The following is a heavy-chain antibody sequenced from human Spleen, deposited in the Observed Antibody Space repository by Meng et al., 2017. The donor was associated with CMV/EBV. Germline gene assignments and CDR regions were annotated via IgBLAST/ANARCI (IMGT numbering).Heavy chain of an antibody. CDR2: IYYSGST. V-gene: IGHV4-39*01. Sequence: SETLSLTCTVSGGSISSSSYYWGWIRQPPGRGLEWIGSIYYSGSTYYNPSLKSRVTISVDTSKNQFYLKLSSVTAADTAVYYCARLFTGTTWSSYFVGDYYYGMDVWGQGTTVTVSS. J-gene: IGHJ6*02. D-gene: IGHD1/OR15-1a*01. CDR3: ARLFTGTTWSSYFVGDYYYGMDV. CDR1: GGSISSSSYY.